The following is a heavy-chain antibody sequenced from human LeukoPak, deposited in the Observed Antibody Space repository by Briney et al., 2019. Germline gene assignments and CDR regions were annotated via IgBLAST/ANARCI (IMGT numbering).Heavy chain of an antibody. CDR1: GFTFSSYG. D-gene: IGHD6-13*01. V-gene: IGHV3-33*01. Sequence: PGRSLRLSCAASGFTFSSYGMHWVRQAPGKGLEWVAVIWYDGSNKYYADSVKGRFTISRDNSKNTLYLQMNSLRAEDTAVYYCASTGSAAAVGYWGQGTLVTVSS. J-gene: IGHJ4*02. CDR3: ASTGSAAAVGY. CDR2: IWYDGSNK.